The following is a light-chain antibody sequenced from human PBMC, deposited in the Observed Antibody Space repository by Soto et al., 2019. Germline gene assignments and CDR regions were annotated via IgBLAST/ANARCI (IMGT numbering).Light chain of an antibody. J-gene: IGLJ1*01. Sequence: QSVLTQPASVSGSPGQSITITCNGTSRDVGAYKLVSWYQQHPGKAPKLIIYEVGERPSAASNRFSGSKSGNTASLTISGLQAEDEAYYNCGSYAGGSRVFGTGTKVTVL. CDR3: GSYAGGSRV. V-gene: IGLV2-23*02. CDR2: EVG. CDR1: SRDVGAYKL.